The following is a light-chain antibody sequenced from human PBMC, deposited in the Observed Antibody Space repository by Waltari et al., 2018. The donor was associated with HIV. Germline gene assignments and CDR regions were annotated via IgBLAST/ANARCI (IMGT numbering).Light chain of an antibody. CDR3: CSYAGSYTWV. V-gene: IGLV2-11*01. J-gene: IGLJ3*02. Sequence: QSALTQPRSVSGSPGQSVTISCTGTSSDVGAYNYVSWYQQHPEQPGNAPKLMIYDVRKRPSGVPARFSGSKSGNTASLTSSGLQAEDEADYHCCSYAGSYTWVFGGGTKLTVL. CDR2: DVR. CDR1: SSDVGAYNY.